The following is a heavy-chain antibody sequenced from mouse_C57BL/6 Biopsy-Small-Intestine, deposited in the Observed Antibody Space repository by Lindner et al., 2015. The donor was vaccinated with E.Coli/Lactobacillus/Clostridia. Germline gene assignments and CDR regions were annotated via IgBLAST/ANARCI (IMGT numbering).Heavy chain of an antibody. V-gene: IGHV1-80*01. CDR2: IYPGDGDT. CDR3: ARSYFYGSSWYFDV. CDR1: GYAFSSYW. J-gene: IGHJ1*03. D-gene: IGHD1-1*01. Sequence: VQLQESGAELVKPGASVKISCIASGYAFSSYWMNWVRQRPGKGLEWIGLIYPGDGDTNYNGKFKGRATLTADKSSSTASMQLSSLTSEDSAVYFCARSYFYGSSWYFDVWGTGTTVTVSS.